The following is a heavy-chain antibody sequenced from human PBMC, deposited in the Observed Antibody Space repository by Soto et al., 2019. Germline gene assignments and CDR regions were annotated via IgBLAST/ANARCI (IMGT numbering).Heavy chain of an antibody. V-gene: IGHV3-74*01. D-gene: IGHD2-2*01. CDR3: ATSKAGVSNGPSTC. Sequence: GGSLRLSCAAAEFTYSNYWMHWVSQAPGKGLVWISRMNSDGSNTVYADAVKGRFTISRDNAKNTLYLQMNSLRVEATAVSSCATSKAGVSNGPSTCWGQGTLVTVSS. CDR1: EFTYSNYW. J-gene: IGHJ4*02. CDR2: MNSDGSNT.